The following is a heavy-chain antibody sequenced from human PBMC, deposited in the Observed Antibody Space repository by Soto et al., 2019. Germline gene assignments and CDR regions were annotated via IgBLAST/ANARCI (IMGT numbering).Heavy chain of an antibody. CDR2: IYYSGST. V-gene: IGHV4-59*08. J-gene: IGHJ4*02. D-gene: IGHD6-19*01. Sequence: SETLSLTCTVSGGSISSYYWSWIRQPPGKGLEWIGYIYYSGSTNYNPSLKSRVTISVDTSKNQFSLKLSSVTAADTAVYYCARHPYSSGWYVRDNYFDYWGQGTLVTVSS. CDR1: GGSISSYY. CDR3: ARHPYSSGWYVRDNYFDY.